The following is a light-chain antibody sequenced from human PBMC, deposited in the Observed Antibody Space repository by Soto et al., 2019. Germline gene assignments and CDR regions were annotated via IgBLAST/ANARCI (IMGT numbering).Light chain of an antibody. J-gene: IGLJ3*02. Sequence: QSVLTQPASVSGSPGQTITISCTGTSSDVGGYNYLSWYQQHPGKAPKVMIYEVSNRPSGVSNRFSGSKSGNTASLTISGLQAEDEVDYFCSSYTTSGTPVFGGGTKLTVL. CDR3: SSYTTSGTPV. CDR2: EVS. CDR1: SSDVGGYNY. V-gene: IGLV2-14*01.